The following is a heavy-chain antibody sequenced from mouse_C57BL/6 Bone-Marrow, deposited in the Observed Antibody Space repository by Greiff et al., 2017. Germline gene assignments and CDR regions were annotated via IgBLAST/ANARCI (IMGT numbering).Heavy chain of an antibody. Sequence: VKQRPGQGLEWIGNIYPSDSETHYNQKFKDKATLTVDKSSSTAYMQLSSLTSEDSAVYYCAHYGCSYGYFDYWGQGTTLTVSS. V-gene: IGHV1-61*01. CDR2: IYPSDSET. D-gene: IGHD1-1*01. J-gene: IGHJ2*01. CDR3: AHYGCSYGYFDY.